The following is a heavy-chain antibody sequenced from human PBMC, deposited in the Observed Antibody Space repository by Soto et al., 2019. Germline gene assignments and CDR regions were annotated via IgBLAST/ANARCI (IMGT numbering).Heavy chain of an antibody. V-gene: IGHV1-3*01. J-gene: IGHJ3*02. Sequence: ASVKVSCKASGYTFTSYAMHWVRQAPGQRLEWMGWINAGNGNTKYSQKFQGRVTITRDTSASTAYMELSSLRSEDTAVYYCARGGYYDYIWGSYRSGAFDIWGQGTMVTVSS. CDR3: ARGGYYDYIWGSYRSGAFDI. D-gene: IGHD3-16*02. CDR1: GYTFTSYA. CDR2: INAGNGNT.